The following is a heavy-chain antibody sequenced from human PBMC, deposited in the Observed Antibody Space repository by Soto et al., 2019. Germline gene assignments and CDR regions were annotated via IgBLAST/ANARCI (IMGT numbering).Heavy chain of an antibody. D-gene: IGHD3-10*01. Sequence: SETLSLTCAVSGGSISSGGYSWSWIRQPPGKGLEWIGYIYHSGSTYYNPSLKSRVTISVDRSKNQFSLKLSSVTAADTAVYYCARAKDYYGSGSYRGVNWFDPWGQGTLVTVSA. V-gene: IGHV4-30-2*01. CDR1: GGSISSGGYS. CDR3: ARAKDYYGSGSYRGVNWFDP. CDR2: IYHSGST. J-gene: IGHJ5*02.